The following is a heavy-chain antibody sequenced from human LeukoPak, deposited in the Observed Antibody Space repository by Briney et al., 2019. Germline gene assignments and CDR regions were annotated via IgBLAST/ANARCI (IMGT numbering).Heavy chain of an antibody. CDR1: GGTFSSYA. CDR3: ARERGSSSWLRSPHYYFDY. V-gene: IGHV1-69*13. Sequence: ASVKVSCKASGGTFSSYAISWVRQAPGQGLEWMGGIIPIFGTANYAQKFQGRVTITADESTSTAYMELSSLRSEDTAVYYCARERGSSSWLRSPHYYFDYWGQGTLVTVSS. D-gene: IGHD6-13*01. CDR2: IIPIFGTA. J-gene: IGHJ4*02.